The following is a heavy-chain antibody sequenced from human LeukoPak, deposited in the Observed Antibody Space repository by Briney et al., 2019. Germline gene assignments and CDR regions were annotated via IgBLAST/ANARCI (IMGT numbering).Heavy chain of an antibody. CDR3: AKGRGYIAAAGSVDY. D-gene: IGHD6-13*01. J-gene: IGHJ4*02. V-gene: IGHV3-48*03. Sequence: GGSLRLSCAASGFTFSSYEMNWVRQAPGKGLEWVSYISSSGSTIYYADSVKGRFTISRDNSKNTLYLQMNSLRAEDTAVYYCAKGRGYIAAAGSVDYWGQGTLVTVSS. CDR1: GFTFSSYE. CDR2: ISSSGSTI.